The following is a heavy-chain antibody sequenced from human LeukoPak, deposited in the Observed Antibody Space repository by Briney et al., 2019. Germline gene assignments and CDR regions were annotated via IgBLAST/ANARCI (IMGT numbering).Heavy chain of an antibody. J-gene: IGHJ5*02. CDR3: ARDPDSSSWYRFDP. V-gene: IGHV1-2*06. CDR1: GYTFTGYY. Sequence: ASVKVSCKASGYTFTGYYMHWMRQAPGQGLEWMGRINPNSGGTNYAQKFQGRVTMTRDTSISTAYMELSRLRSDDTAVYYCARDPDSSSWYRFDPWGQGTLVTVSS. CDR2: INPNSGGT. D-gene: IGHD6-13*01.